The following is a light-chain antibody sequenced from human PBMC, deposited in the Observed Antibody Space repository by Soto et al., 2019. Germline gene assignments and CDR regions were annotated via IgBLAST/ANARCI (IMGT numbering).Light chain of an antibody. CDR2: KAS. V-gene: IGKV1-5*03. CDR1: QSLNTW. CDR3: QQYESFSPWT. Sequence: DIQMTQSPSTLSASVGDRVTITCRANQSLNTWLAWYQQKPGKAPKLVIYKASNVQSGVPSRFSGSGSGTEFTLAISNVQPDDFATYYCQQYESFSPWTFGQGTKVEIK. J-gene: IGKJ1*01.